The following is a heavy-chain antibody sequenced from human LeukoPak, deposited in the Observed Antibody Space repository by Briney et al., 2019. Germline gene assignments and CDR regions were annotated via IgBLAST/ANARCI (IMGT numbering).Heavy chain of an antibody. Sequence: ASVKVSCKASGYTFTGYYMHWVRQAPGQGLEWMGWVNPNSGGTNYAQKFQGRVTMTRDTSIGAAYMELSRLRSDDTAVYYCARVFSFDSSGWYFFDYWGQGTLVTVSS. D-gene: IGHD6-19*01. CDR3: ARVFSFDSSGWYFFDY. CDR1: GYTFTGYY. V-gene: IGHV1-2*02. CDR2: VNPNSGGT. J-gene: IGHJ4*02.